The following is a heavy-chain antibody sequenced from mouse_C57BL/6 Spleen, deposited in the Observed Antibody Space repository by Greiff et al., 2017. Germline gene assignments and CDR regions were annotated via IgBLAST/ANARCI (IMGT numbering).Heavy chain of an antibody. V-gene: IGHV1-53*01. D-gene: IGHD3-2*02. CDR1: GYTFTSYW. J-gene: IGHJ3*01. CDR2: INPSNGGT. CDR3: ASEGSGYVFAY. Sequence: QVQLQQPGPELVKPGASVKLSCKASGYTFTSYWMHWVKQRPGQGLEWIGNINPSNGGTNYNEKFKRKATLTVDKCSSTAYMQLSSLTSEDSAVYYCASEGSGYVFAYWGQGTLVTVSA.